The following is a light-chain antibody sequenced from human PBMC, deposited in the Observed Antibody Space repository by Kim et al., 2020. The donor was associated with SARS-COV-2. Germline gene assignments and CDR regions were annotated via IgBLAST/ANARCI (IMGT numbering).Light chain of an antibody. J-gene: IGKJ4*01. V-gene: IGKV1-39*01. CDR2: TAS. CDR1: QTISGF. Sequence: SVGDRVTITCRTSQTISGFLNWYQQKPGKAPKLLIYTASSLQSGVPSRFSGGGSGTEFTLTISSLQPEDFATYFCQQSYTTPSLRFGGGTKVDIK. CDR3: QQSYTTPSLR.